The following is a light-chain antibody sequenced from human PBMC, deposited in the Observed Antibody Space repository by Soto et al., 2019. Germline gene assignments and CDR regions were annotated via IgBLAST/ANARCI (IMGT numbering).Light chain of an antibody. J-gene: IGKJ1*01. CDR3: LQNHNYPRT. V-gene: IGKV1-6*01. CDR1: QDISDD. Sequence: IQMTQSPSAMSASVGDRVTITCRASQDISDDVGWYQQTPGKAPKLLISGASRLQSGVPSRFSGSGSGAAFTLTITSLRPEDSATYYCLQNHNYPRTFGQGTKVDIK. CDR2: GAS.